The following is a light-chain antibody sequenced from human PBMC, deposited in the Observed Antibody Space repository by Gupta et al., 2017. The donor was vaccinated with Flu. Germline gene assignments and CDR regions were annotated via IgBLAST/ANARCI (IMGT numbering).Light chain of an antibody. CDR3: RQALQTPYI. CDR2: LGS. CDR1: QSLLHSNGYNY. Sequence: DIVMTQSPLSLPVTPGEPASISCRSSQSLLHSNGYNYLDWYLQKPGQSPLLLIYLGSNRASGVPDRFSGSGSCTDFTLKISRVEAEDVGVYYCRQALQTPYIFGQGTKLETK. V-gene: IGKV2-28*01. J-gene: IGKJ2*01.